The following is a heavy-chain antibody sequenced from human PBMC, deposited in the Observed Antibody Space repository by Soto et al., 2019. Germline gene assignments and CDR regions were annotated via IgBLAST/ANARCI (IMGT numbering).Heavy chain of an antibody. D-gene: IGHD1-1*01. J-gene: IGHJ6*01. CDR3: ARGVDAGVDV. CDR2: MSPNSGAT. V-gene: IGHV1-8*01. Sequence: QVQLVQSGAEVTKPGASVKVSCKASGYTFTSYDINWVRQATGQGLEWMGWMSPNSGATGYAQKFQGRVTMTRDTSISTVYMELSNLRSEDTAIYYCARGVDAGVDVWGQGSRVTVSS. CDR1: GYTFTSYD.